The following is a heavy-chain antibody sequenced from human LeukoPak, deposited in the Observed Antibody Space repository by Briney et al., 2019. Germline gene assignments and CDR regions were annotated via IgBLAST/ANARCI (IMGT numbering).Heavy chain of an antibody. D-gene: IGHD3-22*01. Sequence: PSETLSLTCAVYGGSFSGYYWSWIRQPPGKGLEWIGEINHGGSTNYNPSLKSRVTISVDTSKNQFSLKLSSVTAADTAVYYCARQRRYYYDSSGYYLARYFDYWGQGTLVTVSS. CDR3: ARQRRYYYDSSGYYLARYFDY. CDR1: GGSFSGYY. V-gene: IGHV4-34*01. J-gene: IGHJ4*02. CDR2: INHGGST.